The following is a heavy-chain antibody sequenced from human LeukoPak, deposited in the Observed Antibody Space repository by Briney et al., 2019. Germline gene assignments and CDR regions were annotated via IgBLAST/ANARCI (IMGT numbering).Heavy chain of an antibody. CDR2: ISSSSSYI. CDR1: GFTFSSYS. D-gene: IGHD3-22*01. V-gene: IGHV3-21*01. J-gene: IGHJ4*02. Sequence: PGGSLGLSCAASGFTFSSYSMNWVRQAPGKGLEWVSSISSSSSYIYYADSVKGRFTISRDNAKNSLYLQMNSLRAEDTAVYYCAREDYYDSSGYYDYWGQGTLVTVSS. CDR3: AREDYYDSSGYYDY.